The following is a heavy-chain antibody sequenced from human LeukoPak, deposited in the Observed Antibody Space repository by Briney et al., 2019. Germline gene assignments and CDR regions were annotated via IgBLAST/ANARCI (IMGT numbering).Heavy chain of an antibody. CDR1: GGSFSGYY. Sequence: ASETLSLTCAVYGGSFSGYYWSWIRQPPGKGLEWIGEINHSGSTNYNPSLKSRVTISVDTSKNQFSLKLSSVTAADTAVYYCARGSRRLQQKGYYFDHWGQGTLVTVSS. CDR3: ARGSRRLQQKGYYFDH. V-gene: IGHV4-34*01. D-gene: IGHD4-11*01. J-gene: IGHJ4*02. CDR2: INHSGST.